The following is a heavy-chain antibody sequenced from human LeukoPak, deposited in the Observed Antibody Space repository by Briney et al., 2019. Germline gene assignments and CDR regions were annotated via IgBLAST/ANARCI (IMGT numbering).Heavy chain of an antibody. CDR2: IKQDGSEK. CDR1: EFTFSSYW. CDR3: ARWYYDYVWGEGFDY. Sequence: PGGSLRLSCAASEFTFSSYWMSWVRQAPGKGLEWVANIKQDGSEKYYVDSVKGRFTISRDNAKNSLYLQMNSLRAEDTAVYYCARWYYDYVWGEGFDYWGQGTLVTVSS. D-gene: IGHD3-16*01. V-gene: IGHV3-7*01. J-gene: IGHJ4*02.